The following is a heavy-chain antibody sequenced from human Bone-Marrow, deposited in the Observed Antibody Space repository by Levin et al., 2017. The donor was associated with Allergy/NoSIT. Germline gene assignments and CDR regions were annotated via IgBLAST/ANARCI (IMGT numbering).Heavy chain of an antibody. D-gene: IGHD1-14*01. CDR1: GASITNRCY. V-gene: IGHV4-38-2*02. Sequence: SETLSLTCNVPGASITNRCYWGWLRQSPGLGLEWIGSVFHSGNTYYTPSLKSRVTISVDTSKNQFSLRLSSVTATDTAVYFCARVPELRLHFDSWGQGALVTVSS. CDR2: VFHSGNT. J-gene: IGHJ4*02. CDR3: ARVPELRLHFDS.